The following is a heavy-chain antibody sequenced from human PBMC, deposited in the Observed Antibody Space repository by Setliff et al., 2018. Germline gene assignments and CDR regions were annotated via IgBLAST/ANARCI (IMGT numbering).Heavy chain of an antibody. Sequence: GESLTISCKGSGYSFSTCWIGWVRQMPGKGLEWMGIIYPGDSITRYSPSLQGQVTISVDKSINTAYLQWSSLRASDTAIYYCARHPYYYGSGTYLDNNNRWFDPWGQGTLVTVSS. D-gene: IGHD3-10*01. V-gene: IGHV5-51*01. CDR2: IYPGDSIT. CDR1: GYSFSTCW. CDR3: ARHPYYYGSGTYLDNNNRWFDP. J-gene: IGHJ5*02.